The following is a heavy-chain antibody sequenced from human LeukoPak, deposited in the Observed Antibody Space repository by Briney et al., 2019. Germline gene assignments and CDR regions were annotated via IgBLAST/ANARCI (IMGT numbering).Heavy chain of an antibody. V-gene: IGHV1-18*01. Sequence: ASVKVSCKPSGYTFNTYGITWVRQAPGQGLEWWGWISPYNGNTNYAQKFQGRVTLTTDTSTSTAYMELRSLRSDDTAVYYCARGPHERSGYPDDWGQGTLVTVSS. J-gene: IGHJ4*02. CDR1: GYTFNTYG. CDR2: ISPYNGNT. CDR3: ARGPHERSGYPDD. D-gene: IGHD3-22*01.